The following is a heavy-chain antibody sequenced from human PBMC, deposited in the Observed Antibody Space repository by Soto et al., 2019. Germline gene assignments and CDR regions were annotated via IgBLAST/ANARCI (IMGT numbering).Heavy chain of an antibody. V-gene: IGHV3-23*01. CDR3: ANEEGLPYCGGGGLPCDC. D-gene: IGHD2-21*01. CDR1: GFTFSTYA. Sequence: EVQLLESGGGLVQPGGSLRLSCAASGFTFSTYAMSWVRQAPGRGLEWVSSISASGGSTDYADSVKGRFTISRDNSKNPRYGQMNSLRAENKAIYYCANEEGLPYCGGGGLPCDCWGRGTLITVS. CDR2: ISASGGST. J-gene: IGHJ4*02.